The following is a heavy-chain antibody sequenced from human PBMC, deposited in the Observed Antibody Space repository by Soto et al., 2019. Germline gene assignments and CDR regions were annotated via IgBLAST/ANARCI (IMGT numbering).Heavy chain of an antibody. CDR3: AKDRRPIYYYGMDG. D-gene: IGHD6-25*01. V-gene: IGHV3-30*18. CDR2: ISYDGSNK. CDR1: GFTFSSYG. J-gene: IGHJ6*02. Sequence: QVQLVESGGGVVQPGRSLRLSCAASGFTFSSYGMHWVRQAPGKGLEWVAVISYDGSNKNYADSVKGRFTISRDNSKNSLYLQMNSLRAEDTAVYYCAKDRRPIYYYGMDGWGQGTTVTVSS.